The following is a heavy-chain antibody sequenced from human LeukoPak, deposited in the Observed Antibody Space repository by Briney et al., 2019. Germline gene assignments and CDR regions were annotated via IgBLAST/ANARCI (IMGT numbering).Heavy chain of an antibody. J-gene: IGHJ4*02. CDR3: ARGRPDGDYPYYFDY. V-gene: IGHV4-59*10. CDR1: GGSFSFYY. Sequence: SETLSLTCAVYGGSFSFYYWSWIRQPAGKGLEWIGRIYTSGSTSYNPSLKSRVTISVDTSKNQFSLKLSSVTAADTAVYYCARGRPDGDYPYYFDYWGQGTLVTVSS. D-gene: IGHD4-17*01. CDR2: IYTSGST.